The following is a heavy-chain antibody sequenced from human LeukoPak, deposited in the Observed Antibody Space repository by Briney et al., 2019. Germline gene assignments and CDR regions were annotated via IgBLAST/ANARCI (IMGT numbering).Heavy chain of an antibody. D-gene: IGHD1-26*01. J-gene: IGHJ6*03. CDR1: GGSFSGYY. V-gene: IGHV4-34*01. CDR2: INHSGST. Sequence: SETLSLTCAVYGGSFSGYYWSWIRQPPGKGLEWIGEINHSGSTNYNPSLKSRVTISVDTSKDQFSLKLSSVTAADTAVYYCARVGQATLYYYYYYMDVWGKGTTVTVSS. CDR3: ARVGQATLYYYYYYMDV.